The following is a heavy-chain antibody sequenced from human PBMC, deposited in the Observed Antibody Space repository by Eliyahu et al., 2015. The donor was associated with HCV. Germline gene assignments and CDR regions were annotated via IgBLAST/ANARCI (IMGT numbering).Heavy chain of an antibody. J-gene: IGHJ5*02. Sequence: IGEIYHSGSTNYNPSLKSRVTISVDKSKNQFSLKLSSVTAADTAVYYCARAPVGITGTHNWFDPWGQGTLVTVSS. CDR3: ARAPVGITGTHNWFDP. D-gene: IGHD1-7*01. CDR2: IYHSGST. V-gene: IGHV4-4*02.